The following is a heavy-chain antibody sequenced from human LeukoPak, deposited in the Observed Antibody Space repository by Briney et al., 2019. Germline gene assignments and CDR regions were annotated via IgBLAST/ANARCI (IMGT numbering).Heavy chain of an antibody. CDR3: ARGSGEWLFYPT. CDR2: IYYTGST. D-gene: IGHD3-3*01. Sequence: TSETLSLTCTVSGGAISTYYWSWIRQTPGMGLEWIGYIYYTGSTNYNPSLKSRVTISVDASKNQFSLKLSSVTAADTAVYYCARGSGEWLFYPTWGQGTLVTVSS. J-gene: IGHJ5*02. V-gene: IGHV4-59*12. CDR1: GGAISTYY.